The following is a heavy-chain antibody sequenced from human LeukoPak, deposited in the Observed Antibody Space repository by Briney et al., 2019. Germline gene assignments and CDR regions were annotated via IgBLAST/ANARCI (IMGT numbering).Heavy chain of an antibody. D-gene: IGHD3-3*01. J-gene: IGHJ5*02. V-gene: IGHV1-2*02. CDR2: INPNSGGT. CDR1: GYTFTGYY. CDR3: ARDLLPQDTIFDWFDP. Sequence: GASVKVSCKASGYTFTGYYMHWVRQAPGQGLEWMGWINPNSGGTNYAQKFQGRVTMTRDTSISTAYMELSRLRSDDTAVYYCARDLLPQDTIFDWFDPWGQGTLVTVSS.